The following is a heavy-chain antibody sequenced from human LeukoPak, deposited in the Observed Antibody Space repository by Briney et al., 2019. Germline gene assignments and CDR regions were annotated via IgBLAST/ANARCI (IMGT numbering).Heavy chain of an antibody. CDR3: ARDRQLLWFGESLSGRPENWFDP. D-gene: IGHD3-10*01. J-gene: IGHJ5*02. Sequence: SVKVSCKASGGTFSSYAISWVRQAPGQGLEWMGGIIPIFGTANYAQKFQGRVTITADKSTSTAYMELSSLRSEDTAVYYCARDRQLLWFGESLSGRPENWFDPWGQGTLVTVSS. CDR2: IIPIFGTA. CDR1: GGTFSSYA. V-gene: IGHV1-69*06.